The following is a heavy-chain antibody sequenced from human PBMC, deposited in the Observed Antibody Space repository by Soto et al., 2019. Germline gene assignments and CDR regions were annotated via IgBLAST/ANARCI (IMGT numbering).Heavy chain of an antibody. J-gene: IGHJ4*02. V-gene: IGHV1-69*19. CDR2: ISPMFGAA. D-gene: IGHD3-10*01. Sequence: QVQLVQSGAEMKKPGSSVKVSCQSSGGTFNTYAMNWVRQAPGQGPEWMGDISPMFGAANYAPKFQCRVTITADESTGTSYMQVSSLTSEDTALYFCAREVQVHTPAFVYWGQGTLVTVSS. CDR1: GGTFNTYA. CDR3: AREVQVHTPAFVY.